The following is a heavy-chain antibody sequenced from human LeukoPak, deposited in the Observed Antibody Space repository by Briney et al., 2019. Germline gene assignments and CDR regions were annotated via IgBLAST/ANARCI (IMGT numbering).Heavy chain of an antibody. V-gene: IGHV1-18*01. CDR3: ARAENYYGSGSYPLDY. CDR1: GYTFTSYG. J-gene: IGHJ4*02. CDR2: ISAYNGNT. Sequence: ASVKVSCKASGYTFTSYGISWVRQAPGQGLEWMGWISAYNGNTNYAQKLQGRVTMTTDTSTSTAYMELRSLRSDDTAVYYCARAENYYGSGSYPLDYWGQGTLVTVSS. D-gene: IGHD3-10*01.